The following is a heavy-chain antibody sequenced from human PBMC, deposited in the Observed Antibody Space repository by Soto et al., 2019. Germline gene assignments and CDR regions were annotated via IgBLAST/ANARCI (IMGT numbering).Heavy chain of an antibody. Sequence: ASVKVSCKASGYTFTNNDVSWVRQATGQGLEWMGWMNPGSGDTGYAQKFQGRVTMTRDISIATAYMELNSLTSEDTAIYYCARMESFGSLNWFDPWGQGTLVAVSS. D-gene: IGHD5-18*01. V-gene: IGHV1-8*01. J-gene: IGHJ5*02. CDR1: GYTFTNND. CDR2: MNPGSGDT. CDR3: ARMESFGSLNWFDP.